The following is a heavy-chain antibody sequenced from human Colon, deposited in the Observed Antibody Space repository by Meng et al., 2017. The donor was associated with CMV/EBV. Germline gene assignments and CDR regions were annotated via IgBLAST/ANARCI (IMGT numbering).Heavy chain of an antibody. J-gene: IGHJ5*02. V-gene: IGHV1-18*04. Sequence: SVKVSCKASGYTFTSYGITWVRRAPGQGLEWMGWISANNGDTNYAQNFQGRATMTTDTSTNTAYMELRGLRSDDTAMYYCVRGFDWFDPWGQGTLVTVSS. CDR2: ISANNGDT. CDR3: VRGFDWFDP. CDR1: GYTFTSYG. D-gene: IGHD3-16*01.